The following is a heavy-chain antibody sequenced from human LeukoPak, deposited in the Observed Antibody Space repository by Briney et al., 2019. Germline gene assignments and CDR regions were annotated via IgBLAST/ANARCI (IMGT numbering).Heavy chain of an antibody. CDR3: ARDPITGTTGYCYYGMDV. CDR2: TYYRSKWYN. D-gene: IGHD1-7*01. J-gene: IGHJ6*02. V-gene: IGHV6-1*01. CDR1: GDSVSSNSAA. Sequence: LSQTLSLTCAISGDSVSSNSAAWNWIRQSPSRGLEWLGRTYYRSKWYNDYAVSVKSRITINPDTSKNQFSLQLSSVTPEDTAVYYCARDPITGTTGYCYYGMDVWGQGTTVTVSS.